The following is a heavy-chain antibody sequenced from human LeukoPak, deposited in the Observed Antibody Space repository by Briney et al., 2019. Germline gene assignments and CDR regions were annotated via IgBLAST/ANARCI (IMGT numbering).Heavy chain of an antibody. CDR3: ARQGRISMIVVLIEDAFDI. CDR2: IYYSGST. D-gene: IGHD3-22*01. V-gene: IGHV4-39*01. CDR1: GGSISSSTYY. J-gene: IGHJ3*02. Sequence: PSETLSLTCTVSGGSISSSTYYWGWIRQPPGKGLEWIGSIYYSGSTYYNPSLKSRVTISGDTSKNQFSLKLSSVTAADTAVYYCARQGRISMIVVLIEDAFDIWGQGTMVTVSS.